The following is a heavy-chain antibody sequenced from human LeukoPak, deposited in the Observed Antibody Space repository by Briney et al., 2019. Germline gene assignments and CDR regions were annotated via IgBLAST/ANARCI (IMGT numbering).Heavy chain of an antibody. D-gene: IGHD3-10*01. CDR1: GGSINNYY. V-gene: IGHV4-59*01. CDR3: AREGSTSYHGGFDI. CDR2: INYRGKT. Sequence: SETLSLTCTVSGGSINNYYWSWIRQPPGKGLEWIGYINYRGKTNYNPSLKSRVTTSVDTSKNQFSLRLSSVSAADTAVYFCAREGSTSYHGGFDIWGQGTMVTVSS. J-gene: IGHJ3*02.